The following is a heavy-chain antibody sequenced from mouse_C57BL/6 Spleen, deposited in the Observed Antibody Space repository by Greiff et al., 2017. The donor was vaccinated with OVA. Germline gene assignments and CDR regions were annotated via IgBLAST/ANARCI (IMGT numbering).Heavy chain of an antibody. V-gene: IGHV1-26*01. CDR3: ARQDFAFAC. J-gene: IGHJ3*01. Sequence: VQLQQSGPELVKPGASVKISCKASGYTFTDYYMNWVKQSHGKSLEWIGDINPNNGGTSYNQKFKGKATLTVDKSSSTAYMELRSLTSEDSAVYCCARQDFAFACWGQVPLVTVSA. CDR1: GYTFTDYY. CDR2: INPNNGGT.